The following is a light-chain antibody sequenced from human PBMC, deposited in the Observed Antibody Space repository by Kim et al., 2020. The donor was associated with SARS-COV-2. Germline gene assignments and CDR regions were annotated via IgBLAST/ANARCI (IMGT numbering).Light chain of an antibody. CDR2: DAS. J-gene: IGKJ4*01. CDR3: DQYDNLPLT. Sequence: DIQMTQSPSSLSASVGDRVTITCQASQDINYSLKWYQQKPGKAPKLLIYDASNLEMGVPSRFSGSRSGTDFTFTISSLQPEDFATYFCDQYDNLPLTFCGGTKVDIK. V-gene: IGKV1-33*01. CDR1: QDINYS.